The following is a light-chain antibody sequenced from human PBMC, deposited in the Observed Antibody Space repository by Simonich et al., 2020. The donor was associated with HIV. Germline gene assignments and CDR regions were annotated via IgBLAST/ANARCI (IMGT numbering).Light chain of an antibody. J-gene: IGKJ1*01. Sequence: EIMMTQSPATLSVSPGERATLSCRASQNINSNLAWYQQKPGQTPRLLIYGASTRATGIPARFSGSGSGTEFTLTISSLQSEDFAVYYCQQYNNWPWTFGQRTKVEIK. CDR1: QNINSN. V-gene: IGKV3-15*01. CDR3: QQYNNWPWT. CDR2: GAS.